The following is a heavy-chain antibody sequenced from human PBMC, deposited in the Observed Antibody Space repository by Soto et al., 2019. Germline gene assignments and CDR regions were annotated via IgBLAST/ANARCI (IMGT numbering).Heavy chain of an antibody. CDR2: INHSGST. Sequence: PSETLSLTCAVYGGSFSGYYWSWIRQPPGKWLEWIGEINHSGSTNYNRSLKSRVSISVDTSKNQFSLKLSSVTAADTAVYYCARWAIATVLLWFGDLGHGMDVSGQGSTVTVSS. CDR1: GGSFSGYY. V-gene: IGHV4-34*01. D-gene: IGHD3-10*01. CDR3: ARWAIATVLLWFGDLGHGMDV. J-gene: IGHJ6*02.